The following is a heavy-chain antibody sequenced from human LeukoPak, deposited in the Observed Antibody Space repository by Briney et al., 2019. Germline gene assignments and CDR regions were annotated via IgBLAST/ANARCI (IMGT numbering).Heavy chain of an antibody. CDR2: IYYSGST. CDR1: GGSISSYY. D-gene: IGHD3-10*01. J-gene: IGHJ6*03. CDR3: ARARYGSGSYHYMDV. Sequence: SETLSLTCTVSGGSISSYYWSWIRQPPGKGLEWIGYIYYSGSTNYNPSLTSRVTMSVDTSKNQFSLKVNSVTAADTAVYYCARARYGSGSYHYMDVWGKGTTVTISS. V-gene: IGHV4-59*12.